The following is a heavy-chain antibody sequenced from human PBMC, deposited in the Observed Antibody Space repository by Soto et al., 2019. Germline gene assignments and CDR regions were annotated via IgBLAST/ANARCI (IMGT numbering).Heavy chain of an antibody. D-gene: IGHD3-10*01. J-gene: IGHJ6*02. V-gene: IGHV5-51*01. CDR1: GYSFTTYW. CDR3: ATTRFGGRHYNGMDV. CDR2: IYPSDSDS. Sequence: GESLKISCKGSGYSFTTYWIGWVRQMPGKGLEWMGIIYPSDSDSTYSPSFQGQVTISADKSISTAYLQWSSLKASDTAMYYCATTRFGGRHYNGMDVWGQGTTVTVAS.